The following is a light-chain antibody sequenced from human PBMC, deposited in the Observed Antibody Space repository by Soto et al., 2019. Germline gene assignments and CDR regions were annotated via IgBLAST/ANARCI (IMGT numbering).Light chain of an antibody. Sequence: QSALTQPPSASGSPGQSVTISCTGTSSDVGAYNYVSWFQQYPGKAPKLMIYEVSKRPSGVPDRFSGSKSGNTASLTVSGLQVEDEAEYYCCSYAGGNNVFGTATKFTVL. CDR2: EVS. CDR1: SSDVGAYNY. J-gene: IGLJ1*01. CDR3: CSYAGGNNV. V-gene: IGLV2-8*01.